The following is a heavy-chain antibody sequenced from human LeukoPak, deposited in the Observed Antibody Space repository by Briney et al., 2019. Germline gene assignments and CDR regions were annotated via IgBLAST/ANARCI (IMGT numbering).Heavy chain of an antibody. Sequence: GASVKVSCKASGYTFTGYYMHWVRQAPGQGLEWMGIINPSGGSTSYAQKFQGRVTMTRDTSTSTVYMELSSLRSEDTAVYYCARMVQWQHTYYYYGMDVWGQGTTVTVSS. CDR1: GYTFTGYY. CDR3: ARMVQWQHTYYYYGMDV. J-gene: IGHJ6*02. D-gene: IGHD3-10*01. CDR2: INPSGGST. V-gene: IGHV1-46*01.